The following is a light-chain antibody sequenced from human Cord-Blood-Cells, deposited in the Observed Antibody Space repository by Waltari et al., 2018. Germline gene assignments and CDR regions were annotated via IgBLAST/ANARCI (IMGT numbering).Light chain of an antibody. Sequence: DIQMTQSPSSLSASVGDRVTITCQASQGISNYLNWYQQKPGKAPKLLIYDPSNLEKGVPSRFSGSGSGTDFTFTISSLQPEDIATYYCQQYVISLLTFGGGTKVEIK. CDR3: QQYVISLLT. CDR2: DPS. V-gene: IGKV1-33*01. J-gene: IGKJ4*01. CDR1: QGISNY.